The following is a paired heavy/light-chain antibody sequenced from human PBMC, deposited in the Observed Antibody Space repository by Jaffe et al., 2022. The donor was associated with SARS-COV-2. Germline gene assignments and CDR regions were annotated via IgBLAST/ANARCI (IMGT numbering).Light chain of an antibody. CDR1: QSLLHSNGYYY. CDR2: LGS. J-gene: IGKJ1*01. CDR3: MQALETPLT. Sequence: DIVMNQSPLSLAVTPGEPASISCRSSQSLLHSNGYYYLDWYLQKPGQSPQLLIYLGSNRASGVPDRFSGSGSGTDFTLKISRVEAEDVGVYYCMQALETPLTFGQGTKVEIK. V-gene: IGKV2-28*01.
Heavy chain of an antibody. CDR1: GFNFRNYW. D-gene: IGHD6-13*01. V-gene: IGHV3-7*01. Sequence: EVQLVEYGGGLVQPGGSLRLSCAASGFNFRNYWMSWVRQAPGKGLEWVGNVKPDGTENYYVDSVKGRFTTSRDNANNLLFLQMNRLRAEDTAVYYCVGFPWYSNWWPRDSFDYWGQGALVTVSS. CDR3: VGFPWYSNWWPRDSFDY. CDR2: VKPDGTEN. J-gene: IGHJ4*02.